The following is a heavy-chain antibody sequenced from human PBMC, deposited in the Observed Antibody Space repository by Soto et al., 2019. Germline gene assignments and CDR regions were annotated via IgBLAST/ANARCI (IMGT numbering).Heavy chain of an antibody. CDR3: ARDLGTSSAGDY. CDR2: IWYDGGNK. CDR1: GFTFRSYA. Sequence: GGSLRLSCAASGFTFRSYAMHWVRQAPGKGLEWVAVIWYDGGNKYHADSVKGRFTISRDNSKNTLCLQMSSLRVEDTAVYECARDLGTSSAGDYWGQGTLVTVSS. J-gene: IGHJ4*02. D-gene: IGHD6-6*01. V-gene: IGHV3-33*01.